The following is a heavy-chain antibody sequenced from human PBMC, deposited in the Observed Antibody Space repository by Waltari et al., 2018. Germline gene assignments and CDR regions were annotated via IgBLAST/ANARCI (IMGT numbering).Heavy chain of an antibody. V-gene: IGHV4-39*01. CDR1: GGSISSRSYY. CDR2: IYYSGSI. CDR3: ARHWKRNGYRFDP. J-gene: IGHJ5*02. Sequence: QLQLQESGPGLVKPSETLSLTCSVSGGSISSRSYYWGWIRQSPGKGLEWIGSIYYSGSIYYNPTLQSRVTISGDTSKNQFSLNLSSVTAADTAVYYCARHWKRNGYRFDPWGQGTRVNVSS. D-gene: IGHD5-12*01.